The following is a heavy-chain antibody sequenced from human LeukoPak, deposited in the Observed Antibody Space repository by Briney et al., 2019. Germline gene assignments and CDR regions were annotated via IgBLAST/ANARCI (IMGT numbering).Heavy chain of an antibody. D-gene: IGHD3-10*01. V-gene: IGHV3-64D*06. J-gene: IGHJ6*02. CDR2: ISNNGGTT. CDR1: GFIFSSYA. Sequence: GGSLRLSCSASGFIFSSYAMYWVRQAPGKGLEYVSAISNNGGTTYYADSVKGRFTISRDNSKNTLYLQMSSLRPEDTAVYYCVRSSGSMDVWGQGTTATVSS. CDR3: VRSSGSMDV.